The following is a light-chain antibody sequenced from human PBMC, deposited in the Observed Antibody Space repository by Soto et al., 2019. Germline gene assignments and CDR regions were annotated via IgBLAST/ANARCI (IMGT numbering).Light chain of an antibody. CDR1: QSISTW. Sequence: DIQMTQSPSTLSASVGDRVTITCRAGQSISTWLAWYQQKPGKAPKLLIYDASSLQSGVPSRFSGSGSGTEFTITISSLQPDDFATYYCQQYNSYLFGQGTKLEIK. CDR2: DAS. V-gene: IGKV1-5*01. CDR3: QQYNSYL. J-gene: IGKJ2*01.